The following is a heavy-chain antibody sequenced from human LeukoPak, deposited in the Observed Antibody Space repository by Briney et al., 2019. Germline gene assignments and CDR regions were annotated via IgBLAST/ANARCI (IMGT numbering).Heavy chain of an antibody. CDR2: INHSGST. V-gene: IGHV4-34*01. J-gene: IGHJ5*02. D-gene: IGHD6-13*01. Sequence: SETLSLTCAVYGGSFSGYYWSWIRQPPGKGLEWIGEINHSGSTNYNPSLKSRVTVSVDTSKSQFSLKLSSVTAADTAVYYCARAPPGIAAAGSRFNWFDPWGQGTLVTVSS. CDR3: ARAPPGIAAAGSRFNWFDP. CDR1: GGSFSGYY.